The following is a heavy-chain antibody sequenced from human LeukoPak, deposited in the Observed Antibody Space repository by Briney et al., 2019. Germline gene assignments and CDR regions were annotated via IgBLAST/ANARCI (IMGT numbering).Heavy chain of an antibody. CDR2: INPNSGGT. Sequence: ASVKVSCKASGYTLTGYYMHWVRQAPGQGVEWMGRINPNSGGTNYAQKFQGRVTMTRDTPISTAYMELSRLRSDDTAVYYCARSSRPPVVIGGDYWGQGTLVTVSS. CDR1: GYTLTGYY. D-gene: IGHD2-2*01. V-gene: IGHV1-2*06. J-gene: IGHJ4*02. CDR3: ARSSRPPVVIGGDY.